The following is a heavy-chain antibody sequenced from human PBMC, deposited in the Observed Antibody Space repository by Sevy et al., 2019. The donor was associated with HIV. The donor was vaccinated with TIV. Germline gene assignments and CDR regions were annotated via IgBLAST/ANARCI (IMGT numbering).Heavy chain of an antibody. CDR3: AKEWTLLSDWYGEFDY. Sequence: GSLRLSCAASGFTFTNYGMHWVRQAPGKGLEGVSGISNSGANTNYADSVRGRFTVSRDNSKNTVYLQLNSLRAEDTAIYYCAKEWTLLSDWYGEFDYWGQGTLVTVSS. J-gene: IGHJ4*02. CDR2: ISNSGANT. CDR1: GFTFTNYG. D-gene: IGHD6-19*01. V-gene: IGHV3-23*01.